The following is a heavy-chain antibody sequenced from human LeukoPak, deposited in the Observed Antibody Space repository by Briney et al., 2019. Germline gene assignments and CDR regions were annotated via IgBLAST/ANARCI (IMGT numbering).Heavy chain of an antibody. J-gene: IGHJ4*02. Sequence: SETLSLTCTVSGGSISSGNYYWTWIRQPAGKGLEWIGRIYTSGSTKYNPSLKSRVTISLDTSKNQFSLKLSSVTAADTAVYYRXSLXSYDSRGYETDYWGQGTLVTVSS. CDR2: IYTSGST. V-gene: IGHV4-61*02. D-gene: IGHD3-22*01. CDR3: XSLXSYDSRGYETDY. CDR1: GGSISSGNYY.